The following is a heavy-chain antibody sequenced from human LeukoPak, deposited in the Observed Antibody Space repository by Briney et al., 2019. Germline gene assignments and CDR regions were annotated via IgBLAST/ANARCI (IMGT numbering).Heavy chain of an antibody. CDR3: ARAYTYYYDSSGLFDY. CDR2: IIPILGIA. V-gene: IGHV1-69*04. D-gene: IGHD3-22*01. Sequence: ASVKVSCKASGGTFSSYAISWVRQAPGQGLEWMGRIIPILGIANYAQKFQGRVTITADKSTSTAYMELSSLRSEDTAVYCCARAYTYYYDSSGLFDYWGQGTLVTVSS. CDR1: GGTFSSYA. J-gene: IGHJ4*02.